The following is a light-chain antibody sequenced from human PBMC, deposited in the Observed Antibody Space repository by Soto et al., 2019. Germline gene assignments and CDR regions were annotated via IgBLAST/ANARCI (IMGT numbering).Light chain of an antibody. J-gene: IGKJ3*01. V-gene: IGKV3-11*01. Sequence: EIVLTQFPATLSLSPGERATLSCRASQSVSSYLAWYQQKPGQAPRLLIYDASNRATGIPARFSGSGSGTDFTLTISSLEPEDFAVYYCQQRSTWLFTFGPGTKVDIK. CDR3: QQRSTWLFT. CDR2: DAS. CDR1: QSVSSY.